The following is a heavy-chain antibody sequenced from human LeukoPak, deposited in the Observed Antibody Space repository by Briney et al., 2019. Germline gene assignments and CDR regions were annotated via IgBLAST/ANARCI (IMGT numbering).Heavy chain of an antibody. CDR1: GFTVSSNY. V-gene: IGHV3-66*01. CDR3: AREDKHYYDSSGREY. Sequence: GGSLRLSCAASGFTVSSNYMSWVRQAPGKGLEWVSVIYSGGSTYYADSVRGRFTISRDNSKNTLYLQMNSLRAEDTAVYYCAREDKHYYDSSGREYWGQGTLVTVSS. CDR2: IYSGGST. D-gene: IGHD3-22*01. J-gene: IGHJ4*02.